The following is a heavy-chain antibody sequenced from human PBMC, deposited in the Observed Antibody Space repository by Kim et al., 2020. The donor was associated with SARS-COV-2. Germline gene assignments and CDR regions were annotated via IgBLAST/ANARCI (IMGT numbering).Heavy chain of an antibody. V-gene: IGHV3-23*01. D-gene: IGHD7-27*01. Sequence: GGSLRLSCTASGFTFSNYAMTWVRHVAGEGLQWISSISHTGASTHSADSLKGRFTISRDNSESTVFLQMDRLAAKDTGIYYCAKNGRLGVIDSWGQGTLVTVSS. CDR2: ISHTGAST. J-gene: IGHJ4*02. CDR3: AKNGRLGVIDS. CDR1: GFTFSNYA.